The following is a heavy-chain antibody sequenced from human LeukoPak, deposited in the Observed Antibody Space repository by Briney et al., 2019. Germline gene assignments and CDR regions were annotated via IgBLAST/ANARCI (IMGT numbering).Heavy chain of an antibody. CDR2: INHSGST. CDR1: GYSITNGYY. J-gene: IGHJ5*02. Sequence: SETLSLTCTVSGYSITNGYYWGWIRQPPGKGLEWIGEINHSGSTNYNPSLKRRVTISVDTSKNQFSLKLSSVTAADTAVYYCARRRGYDILTGYLVNWFDPWGQGTLVTVSS. V-gene: IGHV4-38-2*02. D-gene: IGHD3-9*01. CDR3: ARRRGYDILTGYLVNWFDP.